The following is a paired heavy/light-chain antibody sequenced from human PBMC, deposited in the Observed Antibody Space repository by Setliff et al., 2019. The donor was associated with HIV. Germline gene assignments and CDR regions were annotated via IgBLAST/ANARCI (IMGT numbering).Light chain of an antibody. J-gene: IGKJ4*01. Sequence: DIQMTQSPSSLSASVGDRVTITCRASQTISGYLNWYQQKPGKAPKLLIYAASSLQSGVPSRFSGSGSGTDFTLTISSLQPEDFATYYCQQSYSTPPLTFGGGTKVEVK. CDR2: AAS. CDR3: QQSYSTPPLT. V-gene: IGKV1-39*01. CDR1: QTISGY.
Heavy chain of an antibody. D-gene: IGHD3-3*01. CDR3: ANNREWPRAFDI. CDR2: FDPEDGKI. Sequence: QVQLVQSGAEVKKPGASVKVSCKVSGYTLNELSMHWVRQAPGKGLEWMGGFDPEDGKIFYAQKFQGRVSMTEDTSTDTAYMELSSLRSEDTAVYYCANNREWPRAFDIWGQGTVVTVSS. J-gene: IGHJ3*02. V-gene: IGHV1-24*01. CDR1: GYTLNELS.